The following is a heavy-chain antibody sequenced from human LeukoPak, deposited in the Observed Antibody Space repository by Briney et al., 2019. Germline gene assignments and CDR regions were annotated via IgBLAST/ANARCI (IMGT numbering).Heavy chain of an antibody. D-gene: IGHD3-22*01. CDR2: INPNSGGT. V-gene: IGHV1-2*02. Sequence: ASVKVSCKASGYTFTGYYMHWVRQAPGQGLEWMGWINPNSGGTNYAQKFQGRVTMTRDTSISTAYMELSSLRSEDTAVYYCARLEPRQVTTMIVEENDAFDIWGQGTMVTVSS. J-gene: IGHJ3*02. CDR3: ARLEPRQVTTMIVEENDAFDI. CDR1: GYTFTGYY.